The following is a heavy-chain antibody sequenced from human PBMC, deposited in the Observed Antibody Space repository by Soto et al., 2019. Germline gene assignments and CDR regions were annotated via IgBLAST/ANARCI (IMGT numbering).Heavy chain of an antibody. CDR1: GFTFSSYS. D-gene: IGHD3-3*01. Sequence: PGGSLRLSCAASGFTFSSYSMNWVRQAPGKGLEWVSYISSSSSTIYYADSVKGRFTISRDNAKNSLYLQMNSLRAEDTAVYYCARDSSPPRLRFLEWLLFTAFDIWGQGTMVTVSS. V-gene: IGHV3-48*01. CDR2: ISSSSSTI. CDR3: ARDSSPPRLRFLEWLLFTAFDI. J-gene: IGHJ3*02.